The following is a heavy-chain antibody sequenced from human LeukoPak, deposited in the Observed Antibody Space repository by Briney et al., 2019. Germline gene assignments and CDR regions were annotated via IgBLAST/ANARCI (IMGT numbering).Heavy chain of an antibody. Sequence: GGSLRLSCAASGFSFSNFGMHWVRQAPGKGLEWVAIISHDGSLKYFLDSVKGRFTISRDNSKNTLYLQMNSLRADGTAVYYCAKKISFGSGAGDPFDVWGHGTLVTVSS. D-gene: IGHD3-10*01. CDR1: GFSFSNFG. J-gene: IGHJ3*01. CDR2: ISHDGSLK. V-gene: IGHV3-30*18. CDR3: AKKISFGSGAGDPFDV.